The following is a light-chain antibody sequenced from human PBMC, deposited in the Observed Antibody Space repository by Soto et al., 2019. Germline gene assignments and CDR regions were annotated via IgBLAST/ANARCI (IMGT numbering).Light chain of an antibody. J-gene: IGKJ5*01. Sequence: EIVLTQSPCSLSLSPGSRATLACRASQSVNSSYLAWYQPTPGQAPRLLIYGTTSRATGIPDRFSGGGSGTVFTLTISRLAPEDFAVYYCQQYGSSITFGQGTRLEIK. V-gene: IGKV3-20*01. CDR1: QSVNSSY. CDR2: GTT. CDR3: QQYGSSIT.